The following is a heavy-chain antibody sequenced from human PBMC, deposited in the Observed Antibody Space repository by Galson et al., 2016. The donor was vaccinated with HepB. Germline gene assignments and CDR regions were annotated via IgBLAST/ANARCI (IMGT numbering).Heavy chain of an antibody. Sequence: SLRLSCAASGLMFNSYGMHWVRQAPGQGLVWIAFISYYGGNVLYADSVKGRFTSSRDNSTTPLYLQMNSLRAEDTAVYYCTKDKQGYFGGDCYPGYNWFDPWGQGTLVTVSS. CDR3: TKDKQGYFGGDCYPGYNWFDP. D-gene: IGHD2-21*02. J-gene: IGHJ5*02. CDR2: ISYYGGNV. V-gene: IGHV3-30*18. CDR1: GLMFNSYG.